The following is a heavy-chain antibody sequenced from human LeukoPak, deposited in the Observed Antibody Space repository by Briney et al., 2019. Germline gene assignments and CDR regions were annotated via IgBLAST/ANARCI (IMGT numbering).Heavy chain of an antibody. Sequence: GGSLRLSCAASGFTFSSYSMNWVRQAPGKGLEWVSSISSSSSYIYYADSVRGRFTISRDNAKNSLYLQMNSLRAEGTAVYFCARDPYSGNYGAYYYYYMDVWGKGTTVTISS. J-gene: IGHJ6*03. V-gene: IGHV3-21*01. D-gene: IGHD1-26*01. CDR3: ARDPYSGNYGAYYYYYMDV. CDR1: GFTFSSYS. CDR2: ISSSSSYI.